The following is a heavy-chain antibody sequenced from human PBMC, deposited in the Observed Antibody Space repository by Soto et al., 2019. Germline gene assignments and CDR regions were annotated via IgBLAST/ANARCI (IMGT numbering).Heavy chain of an antibody. CDR1: EVTFSSYA. J-gene: IGHJ6*01. CDR3: ARDSDRLLGYYYYGMDV. V-gene: IGHV3-30-3*01. Sequence: SLRLPCAAAEVTFSSYAMHCIRQTPSKGLEWVAVISYDGSNKYYADSVKGRFTISRDNSKNTLYLQMNSLRAEDTAVYYCARDSDRLLGYYYYGMDVWGEGLTVTV. D-gene: IGHD3-10*01. CDR2: ISYDGSNK.